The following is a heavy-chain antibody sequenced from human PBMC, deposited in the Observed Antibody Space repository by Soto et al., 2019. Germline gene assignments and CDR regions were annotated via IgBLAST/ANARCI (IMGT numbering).Heavy chain of an antibody. D-gene: IGHD6-25*01. CDR1: GFTFSSYS. Sequence: GGSLRLSCAASGFTFSSYSMNWVRQAPGKGLEWVSYISSSSSTIYYADSGKGRFTISRDNAKNSLYLQMNSLRDEDTAVYYYARDLAAGGGSGYYGMDVWGQGTTVTVSS. CDR2: ISSSSSTI. J-gene: IGHJ6*02. V-gene: IGHV3-48*02. CDR3: ARDLAAGGGSGYYGMDV.